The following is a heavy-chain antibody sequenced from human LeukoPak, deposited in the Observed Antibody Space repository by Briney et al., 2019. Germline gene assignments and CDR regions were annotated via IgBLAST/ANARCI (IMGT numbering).Heavy chain of an antibody. V-gene: IGHV1-18*01. CDR3: ARGAIWFGELPLDY. Sequence: ASVKVSCKASGYTFTSYGISWVRQAPGQGLEWMGWISAYNGNANYAQKLQGRVTMTTDTSTSTAYMELRSLRSDDPAVYYCARGAIWFGELPLDYWGQGTLVTVSS. J-gene: IGHJ4*02. CDR2: ISAYNGNA. CDR1: GYTFTSYG. D-gene: IGHD3-10*01.